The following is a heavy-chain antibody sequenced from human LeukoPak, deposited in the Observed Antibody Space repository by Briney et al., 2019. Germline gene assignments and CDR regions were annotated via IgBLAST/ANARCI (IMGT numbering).Heavy chain of an antibody. Sequence: SETLSLTCTVSGGSIRSSSVSGGSVNSLDYYWCWVCQTPGKRLEWIGSIYYTGSTYDNPSLKSRVTISVDTSKNQFSLRLTSMTAADTALYYCASLRERSYYARGFDYWGQGTLVTVSS. D-gene: IGHD4-11*01. V-gene: IGHV4-39*01. J-gene: IGHJ4*02. CDR2: IYYTGST. CDR3: ASLRERSYYARGFDY. CDR1: GGSIRSSSVSGGSVNSLDYY.